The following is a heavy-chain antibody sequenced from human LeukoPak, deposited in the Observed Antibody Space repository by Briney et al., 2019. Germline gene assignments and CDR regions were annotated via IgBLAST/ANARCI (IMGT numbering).Heavy chain of an antibody. D-gene: IGHD4-17*01. J-gene: IGHJ4*02. Sequence: DRSLRLSCAASGFTFDDYAMHWVRQAPGKGLEWVSGISWNIDNIDYADSVRGRFTISRDNAKNSLYLQMNSLRAEDTALYYCAKDYDYGFDYWGQGTLVTVSS. CDR1: GFTFDDYA. CDR3: AKDYDYGFDY. CDR2: ISWNIDNI. V-gene: IGHV3-9*01.